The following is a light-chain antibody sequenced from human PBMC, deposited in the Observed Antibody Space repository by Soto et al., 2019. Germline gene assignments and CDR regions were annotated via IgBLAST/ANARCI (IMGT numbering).Light chain of an antibody. Sequence: EILLTQSPGTLSWSPGERATLSCRASQSVRSSYLAWYQQKPGQAPRLLIYGASSRATGIPDRLSGSGSGTEFTLTISRMEPEDFAVYYCQQYGSAWTFGHGTKVDIK. V-gene: IGKV3-20*01. J-gene: IGKJ1*01. CDR1: QSVRSSY. CDR2: GAS. CDR3: QQYGSAWT.